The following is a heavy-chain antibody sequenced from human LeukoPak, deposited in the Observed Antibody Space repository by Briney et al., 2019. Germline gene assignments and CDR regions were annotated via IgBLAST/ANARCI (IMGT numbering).Heavy chain of an antibody. J-gene: IGHJ4*02. V-gene: IGHV4-34*01. CDR2: INRSGST. Sequence: SETLSLTCAVYGGSFSGYYWSWIRQPPGKGLEWIGEINRSGSTNYNPSLKSRVTISVDTSKNQFSLKLSSVTAADTAVYYCARGLSGGSCYSYWGQGTLVTVSS. CDR3: ARGLSGGSCYSY. CDR1: GGSFSGYY. D-gene: IGHD2-15*01.